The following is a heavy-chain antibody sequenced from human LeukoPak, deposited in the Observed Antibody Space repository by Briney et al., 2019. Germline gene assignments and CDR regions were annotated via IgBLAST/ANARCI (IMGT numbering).Heavy chain of an antibody. J-gene: IGHJ4*02. V-gene: IGHV3-23*01. CDR1: GFTFSTYA. D-gene: IGHD6-19*01. CDR3: AKDRYSSGWYSDFDY. CDR2: IRGSGGST. Sequence: GGSLRLSCAASGFTFSTYAMTWVRQAPGRGLEWVSTIRGSGGSTYYADSVKGRLTISRDNSRNTLYLQINSLRAEDTAVYYCAKDRYSSGWYSDFDYWGQGTLVTVSS.